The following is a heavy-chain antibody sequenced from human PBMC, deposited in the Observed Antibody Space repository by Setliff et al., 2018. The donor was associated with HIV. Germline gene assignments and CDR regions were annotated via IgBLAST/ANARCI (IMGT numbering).Heavy chain of an antibody. CDR2: INPSSGDT. V-gene: IGHV1-46*01. D-gene: IGHD3-10*01. CDR3: AREAPRYASGAFDM. Sequence: ASVKVSCKASGYSFTNYYIHWVRQAPGQGLEWMGVINPSSGDTLYAQNFQGRVTVTRDTSTSTIYMELSSLASDDTAIYYCAREAPRYASGAFDMWGLGTMVTVSS. J-gene: IGHJ3*02. CDR1: GYSFTNYY.